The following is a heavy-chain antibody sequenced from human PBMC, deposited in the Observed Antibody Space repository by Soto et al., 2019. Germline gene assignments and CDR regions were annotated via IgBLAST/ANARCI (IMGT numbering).Heavy chain of an antibody. Sequence: EVQLVESGGGLVQPGGSLRLSCAASGLTFSSYWMHWVRQAPGKGLVWVSRINSDGSSTSYADSVKGRFTISRDNAKNTLYLQMNSLRAEDTAVYYCATSSSGWGYYYYYGMDVWCQGTTVTVSS. J-gene: IGHJ6*02. V-gene: IGHV3-74*01. CDR3: ATSSSGWGYYYYYGMDV. D-gene: IGHD6-19*01. CDR2: INSDGSST. CDR1: GLTFSSYW.